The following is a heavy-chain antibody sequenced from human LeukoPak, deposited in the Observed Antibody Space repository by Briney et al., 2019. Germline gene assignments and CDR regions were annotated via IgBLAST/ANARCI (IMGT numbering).Heavy chain of an antibody. J-gene: IGHJ6*03. CDR1: GFTLSSYG. V-gene: IGHV3-30*02. CDR2: IRYDGSNK. CDR3: AKDRGQWLAYYYMDV. D-gene: IGHD6-19*01. Sequence: PGGSLRLSCAASGFTLSSYGMHCVPQAPGKGLEGVAFIRYDGSNKYYADSVKGGFTRPRNNSKNTMYLQMNSLRAEDTAVYYCAKDRGQWLAYYYMDVWGKGTTVTVSS.